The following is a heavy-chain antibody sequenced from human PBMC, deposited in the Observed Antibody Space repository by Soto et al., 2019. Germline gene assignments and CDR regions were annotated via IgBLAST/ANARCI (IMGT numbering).Heavy chain of an antibody. J-gene: IGHJ4*02. CDR2: IIPIFGTA. V-gene: IGHV1-69*12. CDR3: AKDYGYSNSTPA. D-gene: IGHD4-4*01. CDR1: GGTFSSYA. Sequence: QVQLVQSGAEVKKPGSSVKVSCKASGGTFSSYAISWVRQAPGQGLEWTGGIIPIFGTANYEQKFQGRVTIPADEATSTAYMELSSLRSEETAVYCCAKDYGYSNSTPAWGQGTLVTVSS.